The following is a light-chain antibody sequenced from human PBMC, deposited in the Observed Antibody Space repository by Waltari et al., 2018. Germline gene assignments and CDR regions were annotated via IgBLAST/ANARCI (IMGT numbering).Light chain of an antibody. CDR3: QQYNNFPFT. V-gene: IGKV1-5*01. CDR2: DAS. J-gene: IGKJ3*01. CDR1: QRFGGS. Sequence: DIQMTQSPSTLSASVGDRVPITCRPSQRFGGSLAWFQQKPGKAPKLLIYDASTLEPGVPSRFSGSGSGTEFTLTVSSLQPDDFATYYCQQYNNFPFTFGPGTTV.